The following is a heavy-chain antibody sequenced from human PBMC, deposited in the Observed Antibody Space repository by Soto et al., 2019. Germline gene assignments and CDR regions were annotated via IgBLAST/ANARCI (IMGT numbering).Heavy chain of an antibody. Sequence: QALSVTCYVSGGSFTSGDYYWSWIRPAQGKGLEGRGYSTYTGTAYYNPFLELRITISMDTSKNQFSLRLTTVTAVDTAQDHCASGVRFCRSPSCLGRNWFDPWGQGTPVT. CDR2: STYTGTA. CDR3: ASGVRFCRSPSCLGRNWFDP. V-gene: IGHV4-30-4*01. D-gene: IGHD2-2*01. J-gene: IGHJ5*02. CDR1: GGSFTSGDYY.